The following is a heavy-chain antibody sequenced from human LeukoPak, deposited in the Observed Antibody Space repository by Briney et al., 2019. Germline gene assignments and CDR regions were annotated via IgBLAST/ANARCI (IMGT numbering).Heavy chain of an antibody. D-gene: IGHD3-16*02. J-gene: IGHJ4*02. CDR3: ALRAMITLGGVIVKGDY. CDR1: GYTFTGYY. V-gene: IGHV1-2*06. CDR2: INPNSGGT. Sequence: ASVKVSCKASGYTFTGYYIRWVRQAPGQGLEWMGRINPNSGGTNYAQKFQGRVTMTTDTSTSTAYMELSRLRSEDTAVYYCALRAMITLGGVIVKGDYWGQGTLVTVSS.